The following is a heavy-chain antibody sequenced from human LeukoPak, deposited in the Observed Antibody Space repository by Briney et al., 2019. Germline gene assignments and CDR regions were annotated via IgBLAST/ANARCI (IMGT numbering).Heavy chain of an antibody. CDR2: IYTSGST. Sequence: SETLSLTCTVSGGSISSGSYYWSWIRQPAGKGLEWIGRIYTSGSTNYNPALKSRVTISVDTSKNQFSLKLSSVTAADTAVYYCARVLSQQLVRYFQHWGQGTLVTVSS. V-gene: IGHV4-61*02. CDR3: ARVLSQQLVRYFQH. CDR1: GGSISSGSYY. D-gene: IGHD6-13*01. J-gene: IGHJ1*01.